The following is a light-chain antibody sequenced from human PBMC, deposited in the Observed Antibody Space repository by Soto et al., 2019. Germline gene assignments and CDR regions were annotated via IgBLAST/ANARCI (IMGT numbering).Light chain of an antibody. J-gene: IGKJ5*01. V-gene: IGKV1-27*01. CDR3: QKYNSPPIT. Sequence: DIQMTQSPSSLSASVGDRVTITCRASQAISNSLAWYQQKPGQVPKLLIYGASTLQSGVPSRFSGSGSGTDFTLTISSLQPEDVATYYCQKYNSPPITFGQGTRLEIK. CDR2: GAS. CDR1: QAISNS.